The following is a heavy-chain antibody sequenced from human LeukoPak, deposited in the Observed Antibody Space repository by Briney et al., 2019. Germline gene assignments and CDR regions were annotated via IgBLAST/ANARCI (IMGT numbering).Heavy chain of an antibody. CDR1: GGSFSGYY. CDR3: ARESIAAAGTPLDY. J-gene: IGHJ4*02. CDR2: VSHSGST. V-gene: IGHV4-34*01. Sequence: SETLSLTCAVYGGSFSGYYWSWIRQPPGKGLEWIGEVSHSGSTNYNPSLKSRVTISVDTYKNQFSLKLSSVTAADPAVYYCARESIAAAGTPLDYWGQGTLVTVSS. D-gene: IGHD6-13*01.